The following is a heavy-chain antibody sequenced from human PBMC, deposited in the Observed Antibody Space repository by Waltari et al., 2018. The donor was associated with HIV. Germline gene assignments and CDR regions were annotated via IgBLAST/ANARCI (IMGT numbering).Heavy chain of an antibody. CDR3: ARDKGASDTYKAEYFQH. CDR1: GYTFTRYG. J-gene: IGHJ1*01. Sequence: VQSDREMKPPGASVKVSCKPHGYTFTRYGISWLRLAPGQGFERVGWISAYNGNTDYAQKCRGRVTLTTDTSTSTAYMELRGLRHEDTAIYYCARDKGASDTYKAEYFQHWGRGTLVSVSA. D-gene: IGHD1-20*01. V-gene: IGHV1-18*01. CDR2: ISAYNGNT.